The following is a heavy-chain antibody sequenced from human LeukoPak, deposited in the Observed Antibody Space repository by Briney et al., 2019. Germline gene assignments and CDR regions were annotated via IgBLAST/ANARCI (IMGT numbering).Heavy chain of an antibody. CDR3: ARASYVWYSSGWTFDY. V-gene: IGHV4-39*07. CDR1: GGSISSSSYY. D-gene: IGHD6-19*01. J-gene: IGHJ4*02. CDR2: IYYSGST. Sequence: SETLSLTCTVSGGSISSSSYYWGWIRQPPGKGLEWIGSIYYSGSTNYNPSLKSRVTISVDTSKNQFSLKLSSVTAADTAVYYCARASYVWYSSGWTFDYWGQGTLVTVSS.